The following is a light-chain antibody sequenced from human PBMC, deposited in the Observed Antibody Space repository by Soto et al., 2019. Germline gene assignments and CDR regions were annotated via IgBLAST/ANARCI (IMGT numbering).Light chain of an antibody. CDR2: ANR. J-gene: IGLJ1*01. V-gene: IGLV1-40*01. CDR1: DSNIGASYD. Sequence: QSVLTQPPSVSGAPGQRVTISCTGNDSNIGASYDVHWYQQLPGSAPRLLIYANRNRPAGVSDRFSGSKSDTSASLVISGLQADDEADYYCQSYDRSLSGWIFGTGTKVTVL. CDR3: QSYDRSLSGWI.